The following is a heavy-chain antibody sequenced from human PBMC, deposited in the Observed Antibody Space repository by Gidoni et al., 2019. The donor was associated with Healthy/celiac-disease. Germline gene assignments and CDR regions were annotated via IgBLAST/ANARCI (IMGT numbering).Heavy chain of an antibody. J-gene: IGHJ4*02. CDR2: IYYSGST. CDR1: GGSISSSY. Sequence: QVQLQESGPGLVKPSETLSLTCTVSGGSISSSYWSWIRQPPGKGLEWIGYIYYSGSTNYNPSLKSRVTISVDTSKNQFSLKLSSVTAADTAVYYCARHTSGSYTPFDYWGQGTLVTVSS. CDR3: ARHTSGSYTPFDY. V-gene: IGHV4-59*08. D-gene: IGHD1-26*01.